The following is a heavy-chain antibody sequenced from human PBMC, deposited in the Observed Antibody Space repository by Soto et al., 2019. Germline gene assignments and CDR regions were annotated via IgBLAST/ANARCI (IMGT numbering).Heavy chain of an antibody. D-gene: IGHD3-22*01. CDR1: GYSFAGYW. CDR2: IDPSDSQT. Sequence: GESLKISCKGSGYSFAGYWITWVRQKPGKGLEWMGRIDPSDSQTYYSPSFRGHVTISVTKSITTVFLQWSSLRASDAAMYYCARQIYDSDTGPNFQYFFDSWGQGTPVTVSS. J-gene: IGHJ4*02. V-gene: IGHV5-10-1*01. CDR3: ARQIYDSDTGPNFQYFFDS.